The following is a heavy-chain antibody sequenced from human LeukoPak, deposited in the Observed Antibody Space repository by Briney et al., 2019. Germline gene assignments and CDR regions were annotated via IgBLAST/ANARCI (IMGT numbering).Heavy chain of an antibody. V-gene: IGHV1-8*01. CDR1: GYTFTSYD. J-gene: IGHJ4*02. Sequence: ASVKVSCKASGYTFTSYDINWLRQATGQGLEWMGWINPNSGNTGYAQKFQGRVTMTRNTSISTAYMELSSLRSEDTAVYYCARVIGGATSGDYWGQGTLVTVSS. CDR2: INPNSGNT. D-gene: IGHD1-26*01. CDR3: ARVIGGATSGDY.